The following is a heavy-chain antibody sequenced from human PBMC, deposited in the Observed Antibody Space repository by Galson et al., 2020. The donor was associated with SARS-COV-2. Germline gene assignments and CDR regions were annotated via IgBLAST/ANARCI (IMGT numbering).Heavy chain of an antibody. D-gene: IGHD5-12*01. CDR3: ARGGSVDIVATSRLKSHFDY. Sequence: SETLSLTCTVSGGSISSYYWSWIRQPPGKGLEWIGYIYYSGSTNYNPSLKSRVTISVDTSKNQFSLKLSSVTAADTAVYYCARGGSVDIVATSRLKSHFDYWGQGTLVTVSS. CDR2: IYYSGST. J-gene: IGHJ4*02. CDR1: GGSISSYY. V-gene: IGHV4-59*08.